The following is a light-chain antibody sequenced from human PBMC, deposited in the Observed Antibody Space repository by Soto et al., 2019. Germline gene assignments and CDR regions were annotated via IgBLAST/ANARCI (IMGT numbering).Light chain of an antibody. CDR3: LQTYSTPGT. V-gene: IGKV1-39*01. CDR1: QGIVAY. CDR2: TAF. Sequence: DIQMTQSPSSLSASVGDRVTIICRASQGIVAYLNWYQQKPGRAPNLLIYTAFSLQSGVPSRFSGSASGTDFTLTISSLQPEDFATYYCLQTYSTPGTFGQGTKLEIK. J-gene: IGKJ2*02.